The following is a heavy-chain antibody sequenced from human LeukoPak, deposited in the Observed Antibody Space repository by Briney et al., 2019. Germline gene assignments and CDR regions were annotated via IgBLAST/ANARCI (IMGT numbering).Heavy chain of an antibody. Sequence: GGSLRLSCAASGFTFSSFGMHWVRQAPGKGLEWVAVIRYDGTDKYHADSVKGRFTISRDNSKNTLYLQMNSLRPEDTAVYYCAPRVVVVTAPFDYWGQGTLVTVSS. D-gene: IGHD2-21*02. J-gene: IGHJ4*02. V-gene: IGHV3-30*02. CDR2: IRYDGTDK. CDR1: GFTFSSFG. CDR3: APRVVVVTAPFDY.